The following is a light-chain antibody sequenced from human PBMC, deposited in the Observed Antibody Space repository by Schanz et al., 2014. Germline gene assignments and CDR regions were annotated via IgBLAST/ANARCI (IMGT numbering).Light chain of an antibody. Sequence: QSALTQPASVSGSPGQSITISCTGTSSDVGGYNYVSWYQQHPGKAPKLMIYDVNNRPSGVSNRFSGSKSGNTASLTVSGLQADDEADYYCCSYIGTNHLVLFGGGTKLTVL. CDR3: CSYIGTNHLVL. V-gene: IGLV2-14*03. J-gene: IGLJ3*02. CDR1: SSDVGGYNY. CDR2: DVN.